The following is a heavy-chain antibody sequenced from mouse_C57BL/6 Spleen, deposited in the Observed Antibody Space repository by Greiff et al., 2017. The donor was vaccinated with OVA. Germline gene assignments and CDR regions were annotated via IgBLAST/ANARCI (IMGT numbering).Heavy chain of an antibody. J-gene: IGHJ3*01. Sequence: QVHVKQSGAELARPGASVKMSCKASGYTFTSYTMHWVKQRPGQGLEWIGYINPSSGYTKYNQKFKDKATLTADKSSSTAYMQLSSLTSEDSAVYYCAKTFAYWGQGTLVTVSA. V-gene: IGHV1-4*01. CDR3: AKTFAY. CDR2: INPSSGYT. CDR1: GYTFTSYT.